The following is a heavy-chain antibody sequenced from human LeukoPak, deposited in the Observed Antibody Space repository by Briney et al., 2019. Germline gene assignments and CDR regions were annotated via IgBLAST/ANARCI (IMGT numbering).Heavy chain of an antibody. V-gene: IGHV5-51*01. CDR3: ARPSTAANDY. D-gene: IGHD2-2*01. CDR1: GYSFTSNW. J-gene: IGHJ4*02. Sequence: GESLKISCKGSGYSFTSNWIGWVRQMPGKGLEWMGINYPGDSDTRCSPSFQGQVTISADKSISTAYLQWSSLKASDTGMYYCARPSTAANDYWGQGTLVTVSS. CDR2: NYPGDSDT.